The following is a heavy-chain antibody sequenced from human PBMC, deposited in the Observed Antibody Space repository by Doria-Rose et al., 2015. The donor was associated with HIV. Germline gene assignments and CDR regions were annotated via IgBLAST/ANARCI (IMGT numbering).Heavy chain of an antibody. CDR1: GVSLSSPGMG. CDR2: LFSDDER. D-gene: IGHD6-13*01. V-gene: IGHV2-26*01. Sequence: QVQLVQSGPVLVKPTETLTLTCTVSGVSLSSPGMGVSWIRQPPGKALEWLANLFSDDERSYKTSLKSRLTIYSGTSKSQVVLTMTDMDPVDTATYYCARIKSSRWYHKYYFDFWGQGTLVIVSA. J-gene: IGHJ4*02. CDR3: ARIKSSRWYHKYYFDF.